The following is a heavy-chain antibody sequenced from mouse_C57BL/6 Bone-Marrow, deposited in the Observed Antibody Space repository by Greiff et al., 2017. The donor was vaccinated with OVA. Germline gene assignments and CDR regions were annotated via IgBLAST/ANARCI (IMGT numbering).Heavy chain of an antibody. Sequence: QVQLQQPGAELVKPGASVKGSCKASGYTFTSYWMHWVMQRPGQGLEWIGRIHPSDSDTNYNQKFKGKATLTVDKSSSTAYMQLSSVTSEDSAVYYCAIGYYGSSYGFAYWGQGTLVTVSA. J-gene: IGHJ3*01. CDR2: IHPSDSDT. D-gene: IGHD1-1*01. CDR1: GYTFTSYW. V-gene: IGHV1-74*01. CDR3: AIGYYGSSYGFAY.